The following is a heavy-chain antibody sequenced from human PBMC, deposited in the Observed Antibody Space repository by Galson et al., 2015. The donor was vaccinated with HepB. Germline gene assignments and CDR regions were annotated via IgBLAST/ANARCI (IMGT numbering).Heavy chain of an antibody. D-gene: IGHD3-16*01. CDR3: AKGYGLFDS. CDR2: ISGNGDST. CDR1: GFAFHSHA. Sequence: SLRLSFAASGFAFHSHAMSWVRQAPGKGLEWISGISGNGDSTFYAVSVKGRFTVSRDNSKNKLYLQMDSLTAEDTGLYFCAKGYGLFDSWAQGILVTVSS. V-gene: IGHV3-23*01. J-gene: IGHJ5*01.